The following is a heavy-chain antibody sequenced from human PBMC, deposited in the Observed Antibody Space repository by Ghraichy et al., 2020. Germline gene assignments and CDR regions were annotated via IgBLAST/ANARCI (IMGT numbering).Heavy chain of an antibody. D-gene: IGHD1-20*01. Sequence: GESLNISCGASGFTLNSYAMHWVRQVPGKGLEWVSGISGTGGSTSYADSVKGRFTVSRDNSKNTLYLQMKSLGSEDTAVYYCARDGYNWIAYDYWGQGTQVTVSS. V-gene: IGHV3-23*01. CDR3: ARDGYNWIAYDY. CDR1: GFTLNSYA. CDR2: ISGTGGST. J-gene: IGHJ4*02.